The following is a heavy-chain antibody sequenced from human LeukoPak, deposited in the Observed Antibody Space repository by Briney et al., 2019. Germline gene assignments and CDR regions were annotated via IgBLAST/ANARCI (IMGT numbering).Heavy chain of an antibody. CDR1: GYTFTSYA. V-gene: IGHV1-3*03. CDR3: ARRNSEDAFDI. D-gene: IGHD1-14*01. Sequence: ASVKVSCKASGYTFTSYAMHWVRQAPGQRLEWMGWINAGNGNTRYSQEFQGRVTITRDTSASTAYMELSSLRSEDMAVYYCARRNSEDAFDIWGQGTMVTVSS. J-gene: IGHJ3*02. CDR2: INAGNGNT.